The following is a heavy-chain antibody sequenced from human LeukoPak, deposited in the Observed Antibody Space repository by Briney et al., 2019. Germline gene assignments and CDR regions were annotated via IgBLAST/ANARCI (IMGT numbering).Heavy chain of an antibody. J-gene: IGHJ3*02. CDR2: IIPIFGTA. D-gene: IGHD3-22*01. V-gene: IGHV1-69*05. Sequence: SSVKGSCKASGGTFSSYAISWVRQAPGQGLEWRGGIIPIFGTANYAQKFQGRVTITTDESTSTAYMELSSLRSEDTDVYYCERATETHYYDSSGYFVFAQRENDAFDIWGQGTMVTVSS. CDR1: GGTFSSYA. CDR3: ERATETHYYDSSGYFVFAQRENDAFDI.